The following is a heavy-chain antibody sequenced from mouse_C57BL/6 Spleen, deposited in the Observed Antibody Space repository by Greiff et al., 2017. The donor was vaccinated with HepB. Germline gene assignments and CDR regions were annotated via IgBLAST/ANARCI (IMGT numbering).Heavy chain of an antibody. D-gene: IGHD1-1*01. CDR1: GFTFSSYA. CDR2: ISSGGDYI. CDR3: TREHYYGSSYLYYAMDY. Sequence: EVHLVESGEGLVKPGGSLKLSCAASGFTFSSYAMSWVRQTPEKRLEWVAYISSGGDYIYYADTVKGRFTISRDNARNTLYLQMSSLKSEDTAMYYCTREHYYGSSYLYYAMDYWGQGTSVTVSS. J-gene: IGHJ4*01. V-gene: IGHV5-9-1*02.